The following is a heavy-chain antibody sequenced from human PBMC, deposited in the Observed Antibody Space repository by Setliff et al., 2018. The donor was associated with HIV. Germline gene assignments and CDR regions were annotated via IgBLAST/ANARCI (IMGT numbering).Heavy chain of an antibody. CDR2: IYYSGGT. J-gene: IGHJ4*02. Sequence: ASETLSLTCTVSGGSISSGRYYWGWIRQPPGKGLEWIGSIYYSGGTYYNPSLKSRVTISVDTSKNHFSLKLSSVTAADTAVYYCARSGLTYYYDSSGYWDWGQGTQVTVSS. CDR1: GGSISSGRYY. CDR3: ARSGLTYYYDSSGYWD. V-gene: IGHV4-39*02. D-gene: IGHD3-22*01.